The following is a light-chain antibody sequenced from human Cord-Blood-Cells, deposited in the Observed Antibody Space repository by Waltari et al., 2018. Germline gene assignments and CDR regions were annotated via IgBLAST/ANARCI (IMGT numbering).Light chain of an antibody. J-gene: IGKJ3*01. CDR2: GAS. V-gene: IGKV3-15*01. Sequence: EIVMTQSPVTLSVSPGERATLSCRASQSVSSNLAWYQQKPGQAPRLLIYGASTRATGIPARFSGSGSGTEFTLTISSLQSEDFAVYYCQQYNNWPPRVTFGPGTKVDIK. CDR1: QSVSSN. CDR3: QQYNNWPPRVT.